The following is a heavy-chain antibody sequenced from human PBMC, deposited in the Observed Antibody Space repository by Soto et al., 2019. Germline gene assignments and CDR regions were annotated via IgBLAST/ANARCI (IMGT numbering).Heavy chain of an antibody. D-gene: IGHD3-10*01. V-gene: IGHV4-59*01. CDR1: GSSLSSYY. J-gene: IGHJ5*02. CDR2: IYYSGST. Sequence: SETLSLTCTVSGSSLSSYYWSWIRQPPGKGLEWIGYIYYSGSTNYNPSLKSRVTISVDTSKNQFSLKLSSVTAADTAVYYCARAGTTMVRGVISGWFDPWGQGTLVTVSS. CDR3: ARAGTTMVRGVISGWFDP.